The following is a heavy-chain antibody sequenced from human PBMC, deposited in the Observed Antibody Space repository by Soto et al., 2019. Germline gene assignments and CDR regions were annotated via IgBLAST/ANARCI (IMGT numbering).Heavy chain of an antibody. J-gene: IGHJ5*02. V-gene: IGHV3-13*01. Sequence: GGSLTLSCAASRFTFSSYVMHWVRQATGKGLKWVSAIGTAGDTYYPGSVKGRFTISRENAKNSLYLQMNSLRAGDTAVYYCARGYWFDPWGQGTLVTVSS. CDR2: IGTAGDT. CDR3: ARGYWFDP. CDR1: RFTFSSYV.